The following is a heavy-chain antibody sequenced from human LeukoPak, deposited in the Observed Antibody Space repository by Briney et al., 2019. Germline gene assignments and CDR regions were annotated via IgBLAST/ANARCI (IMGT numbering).Heavy chain of an antibody. CDR3: ARGHYGQHFDY. Sequence: GSLRLSCAASGFTFSSYGMHWVRQAPGKGLEWVAVIWYDGSNKYYADSVKGRFTISRDNSKNTLYLQMNSLRAEDTAVYYCARGHYGQHFDYWGQGTLVTVSS. CDR1: GFTFSSYG. CDR2: IWYDGSNK. J-gene: IGHJ4*02. D-gene: IGHD4-17*01. V-gene: IGHV3-33*01.